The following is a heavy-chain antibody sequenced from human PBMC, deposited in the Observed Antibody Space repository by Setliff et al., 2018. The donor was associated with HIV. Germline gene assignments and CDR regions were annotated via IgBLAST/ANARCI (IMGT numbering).Heavy chain of an antibody. Sequence: ASETLSLTCAVYGGSFSGYFWTWIRQPPQKRLEWIGEINHSGDTNYNPSLKSRVTISADTSKNQFSLKLSSVTAADTAVYYCARVGDFYDTSGYYSVLDAFDIWGQGTMVTVSS. J-gene: IGHJ3*02. CDR2: INHSGDT. D-gene: IGHD3-22*01. CDR1: GGSFSGYF. V-gene: IGHV4-34*01. CDR3: ARVGDFYDTSGYYSVLDAFDI.